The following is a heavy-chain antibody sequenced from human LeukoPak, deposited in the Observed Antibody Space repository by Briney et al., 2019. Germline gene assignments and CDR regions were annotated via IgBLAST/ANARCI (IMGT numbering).Heavy chain of an antibody. CDR1: GSCSNSHY. Sequence: SVTLSFNCSVSGSCSNSHYWIWLRHSPGNGLVGMGYVFNGGSTNYNPSLKSRVTMSLDTSRDQFSLRLSSVTAADTAIYYCASRPADSTWYGVFDYWSQGTLVTVSS. V-gene: IGHV4-59*11. J-gene: IGHJ4*02. D-gene: IGHD6-13*01. CDR2: VFNGGST. CDR3: ASRPADSTWYGVFDY.